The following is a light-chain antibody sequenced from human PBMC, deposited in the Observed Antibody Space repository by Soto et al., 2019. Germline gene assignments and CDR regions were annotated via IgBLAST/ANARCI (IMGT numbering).Light chain of an antibody. CDR2: GVS. CDR1: QSVRSDY. V-gene: IGKV3-20*01. CDR3: QQYGNSPHT. Sequence: IVLTQSPATLSLSPGDRATLSCRASQSVRSDYFAWYQQKPGQAPRVIIFGVSTRATAIPDRFTGSGSGTDFTLTISRLEPEDFALYYCQQYGNSPHTFGGGTKVDTK. J-gene: IGKJ4*01.